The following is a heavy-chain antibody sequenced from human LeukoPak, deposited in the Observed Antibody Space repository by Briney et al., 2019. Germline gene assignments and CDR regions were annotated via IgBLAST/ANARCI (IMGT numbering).Heavy chain of an antibody. D-gene: IGHD5-18*01. CDR1: GYTFTSHD. Sequence: ASVKVSCKASGYTFTSHDINWVRQATGQGLEWMGWVNPNSGNTDYAQKFQGRVTTTRDTSTSTVYMELSSLRSEDTAVYYCARDTAMVSFDYWGQGTLVTVSS. J-gene: IGHJ4*02. CDR2: VNPNSGNT. CDR3: ARDTAMVSFDY. V-gene: IGHV1-8*01.